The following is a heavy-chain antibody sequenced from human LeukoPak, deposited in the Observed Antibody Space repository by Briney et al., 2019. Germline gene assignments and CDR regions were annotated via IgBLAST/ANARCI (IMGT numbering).Heavy chain of an antibody. CDR3: ARDRYFQY. J-gene: IGHJ1*01. D-gene: IGHD1-14*01. V-gene: IGHV3-7*01. Sequence: HPGGSLRLSCAASGFTFSSYWMSWVRQAPGKGVEWVANIKQDGSEIYYVDSVKGRFTISRDNAKNSLHLQMNSLRVEDTAVYYCARDRYFQYWGQGTVVTVSS. CDR1: GFTFSSYW. CDR2: IKQDGSEI.